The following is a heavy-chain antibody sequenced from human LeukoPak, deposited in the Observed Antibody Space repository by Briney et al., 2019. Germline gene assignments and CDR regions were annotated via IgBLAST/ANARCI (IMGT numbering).Heavy chain of an antibody. V-gene: IGHV3-53*01. CDR2: MYSGGKT. CDR1: GFTVSSNY. J-gene: IGHJ5*02. CDR3: VREGYNSTWYRS. D-gene: IGHD6-13*01. Sequence: PGGSLRLSCAASGFTVSSNYMSWVRQAPGKGLEWVSVMYSGGKTYYADSVKGRFTISRDNSKNTLYLQMNSLRAEDTAVYYCVREGYNSTWYRSWGQGTLVTVSS.